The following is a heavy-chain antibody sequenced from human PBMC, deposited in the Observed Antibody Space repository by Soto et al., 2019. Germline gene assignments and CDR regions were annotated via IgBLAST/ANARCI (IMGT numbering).Heavy chain of an antibody. CDR3: ARVFSDSSSFFDP. D-gene: IGHD6-13*01. CDR1: GGSFSGYD. Sequence: SETLSLTCAVYGGSFSGYDWTWIRQPPGTGLEWIGEINHSGSSNYNPSLKSRVTISVDTSKNQFSLKLSSVTAADTAVYYCARVFSDSSSFFDPWGQGTLVTVSS. V-gene: IGHV4-34*09. J-gene: IGHJ5*02. CDR2: INHSGSS.